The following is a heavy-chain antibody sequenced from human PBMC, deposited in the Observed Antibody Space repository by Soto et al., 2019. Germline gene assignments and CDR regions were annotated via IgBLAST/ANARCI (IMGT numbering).Heavy chain of an antibody. CDR2: IYYSGST. J-gene: IGHJ5*02. Sequence: LVPLSVTWTVSGSSISSSRYYWGWIRQPPGKGLEWIGSIYYSGSTYYNPSLKSRVTISVDTSKNQFSLKLSSVTAADSAVYCCASPQGYNWFDPWGQGTRVTVS. CDR3: ASPQGYNWFDP. CDR1: GSSISSSRYY. V-gene: IGHV4-39*01.